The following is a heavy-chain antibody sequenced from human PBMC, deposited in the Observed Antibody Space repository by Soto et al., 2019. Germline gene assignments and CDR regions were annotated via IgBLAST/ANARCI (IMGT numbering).Heavy chain of an antibody. Sequence: SETLSLTCAVSGGSISSSNWWSWVRQPPGKGLEWIGEIYHSGSTNYNPSLKSRVTISVDKSKNQFSLKLSSVTAADTAVYYCARHTRYYDYVWGTKTGYGMDVWGQGTTVTVSS. CDR2: IYHSGST. CDR3: ARHTRYYDYVWGTKTGYGMDV. D-gene: IGHD3-16*01. V-gene: IGHV4-4*02. CDR1: GGSISSSNW. J-gene: IGHJ6*02.